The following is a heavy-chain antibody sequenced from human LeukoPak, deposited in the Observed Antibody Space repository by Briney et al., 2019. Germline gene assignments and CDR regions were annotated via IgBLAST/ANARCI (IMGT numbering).Heavy chain of an antibody. CDR1: GGSISSSNYY. V-gene: IGHV4-39*01. D-gene: IGHD6-19*01. CDR2: IYYSGST. J-gene: IGHJ4*02. Sequence: KSSETLSLTCTVSGGSISSSNYYWGWIRQPPGKGLEWIGNIYYSGSTYYNPSFKSRLTISVDTSKNQFSLKLSSVTAADTAVYYCARGTYSSGWYGRGDYWGQGTLVTVSS. CDR3: ARGTYSSGWYGRGDY.